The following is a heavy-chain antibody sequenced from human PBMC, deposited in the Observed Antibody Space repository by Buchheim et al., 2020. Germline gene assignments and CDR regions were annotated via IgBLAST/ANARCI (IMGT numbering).Heavy chain of an antibody. CDR1: GFTVSSNY. J-gene: IGHJ6*02. D-gene: IGHD2-2*01. CDR3: AKLWGPAANKADYYYYGMDV. CDR2: IYSGGST. Sequence: EVQLVESGGGLVQPGGSLRLSCAASGFTVSSNYMSWVRQAPGKGLEWVSVIYSGGSTYYADSVKGRFTISRDNSKNTLYLQMNSLRAEDTAVYYCAKLWGPAANKADYYYYGMDVWGQGTT. V-gene: IGHV3-66*01.